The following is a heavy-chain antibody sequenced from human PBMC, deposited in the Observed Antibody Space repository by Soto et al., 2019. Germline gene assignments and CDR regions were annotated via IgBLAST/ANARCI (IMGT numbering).Heavy chain of an antibody. Sequence: QVQLVESWGGLVKPGGALRLSCAASVCTFSDYYMTWIRQAPGKGLEWVSYISSSSSYTNYAGSVKGRFTISRDNAKNSLYLQMNSLRAEDTAVYYCARRYYGSGSYPNFDYWGQGTLVTVSS. J-gene: IGHJ4*02. D-gene: IGHD3-10*01. CDR1: VCTFSDYY. V-gene: IGHV3-11*06. CDR2: ISSSSSYT. CDR3: ARRYYGSGSYPNFDY.